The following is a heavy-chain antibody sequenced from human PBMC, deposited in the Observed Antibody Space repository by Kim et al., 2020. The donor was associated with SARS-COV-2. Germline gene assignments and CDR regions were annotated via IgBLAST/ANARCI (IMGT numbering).Heavy chain of an antibody. Sequence: SETLSLTCTVSGGSISSSSYYWGWIRQPPGKGLEWIGSIYYSGSTYYNPSLKSRVTISVDTSKNQFSLKLSSVTAADTAVYYCARGYCSGGSCYGYFDLWGRGTLVTVSS. CDR3: ARGYCSGGSCYGYFDL. J-gene: IGHJ2*01. D-gene: IGHD2-15*01. V-gene: IGHV4-39*01. CDR2: IYYSGST. CDR1: GGSISSSSYY.